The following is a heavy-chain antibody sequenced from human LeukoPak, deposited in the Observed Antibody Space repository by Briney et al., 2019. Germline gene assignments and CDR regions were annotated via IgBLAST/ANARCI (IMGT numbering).Heavy chain of an antibody. V-gene: IGHV4-39*01. CDR3: ARVYYYDSSGYENRFDY. D-gene: IGHD3-22*01. Sequence: SETLSLTCTVSGGSISSSSYYWGWIRQPTGKGLEGFGRIYYSGSTYYNPSLKSRVTISVDTSKNQFSLKLSSVTAADTAVYYCARVYYYDSSGYENRFDYWGQGTLVTVSS. CDR2: IYYSGST. J-gene: IGHJ4*02. CDR1: GGSISSSSYY.